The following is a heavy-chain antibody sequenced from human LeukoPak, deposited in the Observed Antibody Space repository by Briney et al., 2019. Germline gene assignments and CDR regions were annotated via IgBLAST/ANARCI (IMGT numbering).Heavy chain of an antibody. D-gene: IGHD2-2*01. V-gene: IGHV4-38-2*01. CDR1: GYSISSGYY. J-gene: IGHJ4*02. Sequence: SETLSLTCAVSGYSISSGYYWGWIRQPPGKGLEWIGSIYHSGSTYYIPSLKRRVTISVDTSKNQFSLKLSSVTAADTAVYYCARQYCSSTSCLDDFDYWGQGTLVTVSS. CDR2: IYHSGST. CDR3: ARQYCSSTSCLDDFDY.